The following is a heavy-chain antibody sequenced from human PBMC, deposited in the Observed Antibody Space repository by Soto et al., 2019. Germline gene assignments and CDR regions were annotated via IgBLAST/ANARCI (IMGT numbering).Heavy chain of an antibody. Sequence: QVQLQESGPGLVKPSETLSLTCTVSGGSISSYYWSWIRQPPGKGLEWIGYIYYSGSTNYNPSLTSRVTISVDTSKNQFSLKLSSVTAADTAVYYCARVTIPVAVAGTNWYFDLWGRGTLVTVSS. V-gene: IGHV4-59*01. CDR3: ARVTIPVAVAGTNWYFDL. CDR2: IYYSGST. D-gene: IGHD6-19*01. CDR1: GGSISSYY. J-gene: IGHJ2*01.